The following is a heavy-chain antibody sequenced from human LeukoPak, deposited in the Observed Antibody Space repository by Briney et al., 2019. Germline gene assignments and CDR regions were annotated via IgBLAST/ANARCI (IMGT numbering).Heavy chain of an antibody. Sequence: PSQTLSLTCTVSGGSISSGSYYWSWIRQPAGKGLEWIGRIYTSGSTNYNPSLKSRVTISVDTSKNQFSLKLSSVTAADTAVYYCARDGPRAAAGYNWFDPWGQGTLVTVSS. CDR1: GGSISSGSYY. CDR3: ARDGPRAAAGYNWFDP. D-gene: IGHD6-13*01. CDR2: IYTSGST. J-gene: IGHJ5*02. V-gene: IGHV4-61*02.